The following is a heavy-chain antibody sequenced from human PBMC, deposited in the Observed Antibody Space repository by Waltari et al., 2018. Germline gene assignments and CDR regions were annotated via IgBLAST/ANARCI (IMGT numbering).Heavy chain of an antibody. J-gene: IGHJ4*02. D-gene: IGHD4-4*01. CDR2: INQDGGDK. CDR3: ARNYDGY. Sequence: EVQLVASGGCLVQPGGCLGLSCGASGFTLCTNGMSWVRQAPGKGLEWVANINQDGGDKDYVDSVKGRFTISRDNAKNSLYLQMNSLRAEDTAVYYCARNYDGYLGQGTLVTVSS. CDR1: GFTLCTNG. V-gene: IGHV3-7*01.